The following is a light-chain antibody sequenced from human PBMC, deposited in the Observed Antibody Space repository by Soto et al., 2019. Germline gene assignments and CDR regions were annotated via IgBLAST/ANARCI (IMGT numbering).Light chain of an antibody. J-gene: IGKJ4*01. V-gene: IGKV3-20*01. CDR2: DAS. CDR1: QSVGNNY. Sequence: EIVLTQSPGTLSLSPGERATLSCRASQSVGNNYLAWFQQKPGQAPRLLIDDASNRATGIPDRFSGSGSEIDFTLTISRLEPEDFAVYYCQQFATSPLTFGGGTKVEIK. CDR3: QQFATSPLT.